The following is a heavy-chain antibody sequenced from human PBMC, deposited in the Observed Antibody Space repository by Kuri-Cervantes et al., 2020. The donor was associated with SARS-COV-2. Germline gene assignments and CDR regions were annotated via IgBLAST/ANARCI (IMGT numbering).Heavy chain of an antibody. D-gene: IGHD3-9*01. CDR1: GFTFSDYY. CDR2: ISSSSTI. J-gene: IGHJ4*02. V-gene: IGHV3-69-1*02. CDR3: ARDSHYDFLTGYYSDF. Sequence: GESLKISCAASGFTFSDYYMSWVRQAPGKGLEWVSSISSSSTIYYADSVKGRFTISRDNAKNSLYLQMNSLRAEDTAVYYCARDSHYDFLTGYYSDFWGQGTLVTVSS.